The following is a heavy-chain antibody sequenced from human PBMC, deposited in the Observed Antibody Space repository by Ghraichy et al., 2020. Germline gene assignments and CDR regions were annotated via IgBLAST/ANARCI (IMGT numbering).Heavy chain of an antibody. V-gene: IGHV3-15*01. D-gene: IGHD1-1*01. J-gene: IGHJ6*02. CDR1: GFTFSNAW. CDR3: TTGPTATYYYGMDV. CDR2: IKSKTDGGTT. Sequence: GGSLRLSCAASGFTFSNAWMSWVRQAPGKGLEWVGRIKSKTDGGTTDYAAPVKGRFTISRDDSKNTLYLQMNSLKTEDTAVYYCTTGPTATYYYGMDVWGQGTTVTVSS.